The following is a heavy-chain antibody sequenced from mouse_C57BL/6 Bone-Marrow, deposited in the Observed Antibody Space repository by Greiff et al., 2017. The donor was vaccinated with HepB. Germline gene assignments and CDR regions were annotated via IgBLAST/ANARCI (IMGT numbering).Heavy chain of an antibody. CDR3: ARMADDGNYWAMDY. V-gene: IGHV1-69*01. D-gene: IGHD2-1*01. Sequence: QVQLQQPGAELVMPGASVKLSCKASGYTFTSYWMHWVKQRPGQGLEWIGEIDPSDSYTNYNQKFKGKATLTVDKSSSTAYMQLSSLTSEDSAVYYCARMADDGNYWAMDYWGQGTSVTVSS. CDR1: GYTFTSYW. CDR2: IDPSDSYT. J-gene: IGHJ4*01.